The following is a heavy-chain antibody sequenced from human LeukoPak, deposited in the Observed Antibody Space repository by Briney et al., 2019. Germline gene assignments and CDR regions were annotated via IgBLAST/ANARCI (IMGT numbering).Heavy chain of an antibody. D-gene: IGHD3-10*01. J-gene: IGHJ4*02. CDR1: GGSISSSSYY. CDR3: ARAPLLWFPYYFDY. Sequence: SETLSLTCTVSGGSISSSSYYWGWIRQPPGKGLEWIGSIYYVGSTYYNPSLKSRVTISVDTPKNQFSLKLSSVTAADTAVYYCARAPLLWFPYYFDYWGQGTPVTASS. V-gene: IGHV4-39*01. CDR2: IYYVGST.